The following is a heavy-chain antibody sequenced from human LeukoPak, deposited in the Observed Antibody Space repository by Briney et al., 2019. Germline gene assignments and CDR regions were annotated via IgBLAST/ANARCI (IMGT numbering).Heavy chain of an antibody. J-gene: IGHJ5*02. CDR1: GITLSNYG. Sequence: HLGGSLRLSCAVSGITLSNYGMSWVRQAPGKGLEWVAGISDSGGRTNYADSVKGRFTISRDNPKNTLYLQMNSLRAEDTAVYYCAKDPSTYYGGNDWFDPWGQGTLVTVSS. V-gene: IGHV3-23*01. CDR3: AKDPSTYYGGNDWFDP. CDR2: ISDSGGRT. D-gene: IGHD4-23*01.